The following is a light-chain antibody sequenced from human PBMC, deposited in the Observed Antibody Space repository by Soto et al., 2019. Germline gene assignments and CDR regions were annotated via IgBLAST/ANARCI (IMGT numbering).Light chain of an antibody. J-gene: IGKJ1*01. CDR3: QKYGSSPRT. CDR1: QSVSSTY. Sequence: EIVLTQSPGTLSLSPGERATLSCRASQSVSSTYLAWYQQKPGQAPRLLIYGASSRVTGLPDRFSGSGSGTDFSLPISRLEPEDFAVYYCQKYGSSPRTFGQGTKVEIK. V-gene: IGKV3-20*01. CDR2: GAS.